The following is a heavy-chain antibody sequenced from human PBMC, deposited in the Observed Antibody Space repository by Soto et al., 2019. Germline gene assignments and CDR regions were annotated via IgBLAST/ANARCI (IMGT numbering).Heavy chain of an antibody. Sequence: QVQLVQSGAEVKKPGSSVKVSCKASGGTFSSYAISWVRQAPGQGLEWMGGIIPIFGTADYAQKFQGRVTITADESTSTAYMELSSLRCEDRAVYYCASRSSLRGYCISTSCYGYYYGMDVWGQGTTVTVSS. CDR1: GGTFSSYA. CDR2: IIPIFGTA. J-gene: IGHJ6*02. V-gene: IGHV1-69*12. D-gene: IGHD2-2*01. CDR3: ASRSSLRGYCISTSCYGYYYGMDV.